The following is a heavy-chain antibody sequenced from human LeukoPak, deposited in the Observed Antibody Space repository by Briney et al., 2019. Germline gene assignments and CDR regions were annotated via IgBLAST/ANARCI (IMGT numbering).Heavy chain of an antibody. V-gene: IGHV3-7*03. CDR2: INQGGSEK. CDR3: ARLAVPPGNRGWYYVH. Sequence: GGSLRLSCAASRFIFRNYWMSWVRQGPGEGLEWVANINQGGSEKYYVDSVKGRFTISRDNAKNSLDLQMNSLRVEDTAIYYCARLAVPPGNRGWYYVHWGQGTLVTVSS. CDR1: RFIFRNYW. J-gene: IGHJ4*02. D-gene: IGHD2-2*01.